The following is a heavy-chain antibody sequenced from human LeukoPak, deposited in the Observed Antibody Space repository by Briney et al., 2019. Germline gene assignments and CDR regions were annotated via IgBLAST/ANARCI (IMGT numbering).Heavy chain of an antibody. D-gene: IGHD2-2*01. J-gene: IGHJ4*02. CDR2: IRDKPNKYST. CDR3: ARVVLCSASSRYENFESDY. V-gene: IGHV3-72*01. Sequence: GGSLRLSCAASGFTSSDHYIDWVRQAPGKGLEWVGRIRDKPNKYSTEYAASVQGRFTISSDDSKNSVYLQMNSLKSEDTAVYYCARVVLCSASSRYENFESDYWGQGTLVTVSS. CDR1: GFTSSDHY.